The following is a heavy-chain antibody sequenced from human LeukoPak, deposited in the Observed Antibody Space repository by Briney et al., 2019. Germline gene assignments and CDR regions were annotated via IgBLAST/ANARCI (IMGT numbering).Heavy chain of an antibody. CDR3: ATDLGYSYGYRFDP. Sequence: PSVTLSLTCTVSGVSMSSYYWSWIRQPPGKGLEWIGHIYYSGSTNCNPSLKSQVTISVDTSKKHFSLKERSVTATDTAVYYCATDLGYSYGYRFDPWGQGTLVTVSS. J-gene: IGHJ5*02. D-gene: IGHD5-18*01. CDR2: IYYSGST. V-gene: IGHV4-59*01. CDR1: GVSMSSYY.